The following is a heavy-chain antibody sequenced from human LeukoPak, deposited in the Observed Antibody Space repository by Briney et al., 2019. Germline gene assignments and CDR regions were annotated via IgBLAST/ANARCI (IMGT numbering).Heavy chain of an antibody. CDR2: IFYSGST. V-gene: IGHV4-39*07. Sequence: SETLSLTCTVSSGSISTSNYYWGWVRQPPGKALEWIGNIFYSGSTYSTASLQSRVTISVDTSKNQFSLKLSSVTAADTAMYYCARVYSSGYYQWFDPWGQGTLVTVSS. CDR1: SGSISTSNYY. D-gene: IGHD6-19*01. J-gene: IGHJ5*02. CDR3: ARVYSSGYYQWFDP.